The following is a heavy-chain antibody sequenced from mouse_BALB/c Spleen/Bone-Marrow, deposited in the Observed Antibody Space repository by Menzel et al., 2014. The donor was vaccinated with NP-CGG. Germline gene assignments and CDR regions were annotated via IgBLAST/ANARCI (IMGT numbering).Heavy chain of an antibody. CDR2: IGYSDST. Sequence: EVHLVESGPGLVKPSQSLSLTCTVTGYSITSDYAWNWIRQFPGNKLEWMGYIGYSDSTSYNPSLKSRISITRDTSKNQFFLQLKSVTAEDTATYYCARSNYYGSSYCYFDYWGQGTTLTVSS. J-gene: IGHJ2*01. CDR1: GYSITSDYA. D-gene: IGHD1-1*01. CDR3: ARSNYYGSSYCYFDY. V-gene: IGHV3-2*02.